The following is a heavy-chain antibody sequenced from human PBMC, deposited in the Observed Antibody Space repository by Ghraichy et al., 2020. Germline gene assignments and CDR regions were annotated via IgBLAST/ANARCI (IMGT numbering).Heavy chain of an antibody. Sequence: SETLSLTCAVSGGAISSSAYSWTWVQQPPEKGLEWIAYVYYDGSTYYNPSLKSRVTISLDNSKDQFSLELTSVTAADTAGYYCARALNDVGFDYWGQGTLVTVSS. CDR2: VYYDGST. J-gene: IGHJ4*02. V-gene: IGHV4-30-2*01. D-gene: IGHD1-1*01. CDR3: ARALNDVGFDY. CDR1: GGAISSSAYS.